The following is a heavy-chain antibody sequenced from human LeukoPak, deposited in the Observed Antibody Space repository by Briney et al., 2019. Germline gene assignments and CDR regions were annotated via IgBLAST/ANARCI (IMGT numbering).Heavy chain of an antibody. CDR3: ATGASKVTTDFANY. J-gene: IGHJ4*02. V-gene: IGHV5-10-1*01. Sequence: GESLKISCKASGXSFTNYWSSWVRQMPGKGMEWMGRTDPSDSYTKYSPSFEGHVTISVDKSISTAFLQWNSLKASDNAMYYCATGASKVTTDFANYWGQGTQVAVSS. CDR2: TDPSDSYT. CDR1: GXSFTNYW. D-gene: IGHD4-17*01.